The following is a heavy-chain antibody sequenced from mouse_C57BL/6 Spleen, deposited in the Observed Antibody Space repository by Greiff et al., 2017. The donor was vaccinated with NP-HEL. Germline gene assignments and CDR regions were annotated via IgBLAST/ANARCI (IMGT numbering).Heavy chain of an antibody. Sequence: EVKLVESGPELVKPGASVKISCKASGYSFTGYYMHWVKQSHGNILDWIGYIYPYNGVSSYNQKFKGKATLTVDMSSSTAYMELRSLTSEDSAVYYCARGANWDYFDYWGQGTTLTVSS. CDR2: IYPYNGVS. V-gene: IGHV1-31*01. CDR1: GYSFTGYY. J-gene: IGHJ2*01. CDR3: ARGANWDYFDY. D-gene: IGHD4-1*01.